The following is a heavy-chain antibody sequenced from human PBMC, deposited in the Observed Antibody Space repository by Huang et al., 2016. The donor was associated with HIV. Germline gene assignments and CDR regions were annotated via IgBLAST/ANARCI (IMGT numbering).Heavy chain of an antibody. CDR2: ISEDGSDK. CDR1: GFTFTAYA. Sequence: QVQLVESGGGVVQPGRSLRLSWDASGFTFTAYAMHWVRQAPGKGLEGVAVISEDGSDKYYGDSVKGRFTISRDNSKDTLYLQINSLRAEDTAVYYCAREVVAADFWGQGTLVTVTS. V-gene: IGHV3-30-3*01. J-gene: IGHJ4*02. CDR3: AREVVAADF. D-gene: IGHD2-15*01.